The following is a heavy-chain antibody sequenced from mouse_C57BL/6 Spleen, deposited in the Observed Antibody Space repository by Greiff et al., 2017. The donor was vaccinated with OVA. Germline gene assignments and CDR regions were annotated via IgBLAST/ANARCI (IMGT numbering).Heavy chain of an antibody. CDR1: GFTFTDYY. Sequence: VQLQQSGGGLVQPGGSLSLSCAASGFTFTDYYMSWVRQPPGKALEWLGFIRNKANGYTTEYSASVKGRFTISRDNSQSILYLQMNALRAEDSATYYCARSGDYFDYWGQGTTLTVSS. J-gene: IGHJ2*01. CDR2: IRNKANGYTT. V-gene: IGHV7-3*01. CDR3: ARSGDYFDY.